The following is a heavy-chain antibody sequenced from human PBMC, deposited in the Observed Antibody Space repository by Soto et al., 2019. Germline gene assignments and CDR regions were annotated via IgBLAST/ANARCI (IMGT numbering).Heavy chain of an antibody. CDR1: GYSFTIYG. CDR2: ISTYDGNT. J-gene: IGHJ4*02. Sequence: ASVKVSCKASGYSFTIYGITWVRQAPGQGLEWMGWISTYDGNTNYAQNFQGRVSMARDTSTSTAYMELRSLTSGDTAVYYCARDRGRSCIGGTCPFDYWGQGTLVTVSS. CDR3: ARDRGRSCIGGTCPFDY. V-gene: IGHV1-18*01. D-gene: IGHD2-15*01.